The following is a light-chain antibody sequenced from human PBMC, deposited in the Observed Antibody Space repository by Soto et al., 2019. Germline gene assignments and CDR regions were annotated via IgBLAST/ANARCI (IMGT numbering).Light chain of an antibody. Sequence: VLTQSPGTLFLSPGESATLSCRASQTVSITYLTWYQQKPGQAPRLLIFGASKRATGIPDRFSGSGSGRDFPLTISGLEPEDFAVYYCQQYGSSPLISFGQGTRLEIK. J-gene: IGKJ5*01. CDR1: QTVSITY. CDR2: GAS. V-gene: IGKV3-20*01. CDR3: QQYGSSPLIS.